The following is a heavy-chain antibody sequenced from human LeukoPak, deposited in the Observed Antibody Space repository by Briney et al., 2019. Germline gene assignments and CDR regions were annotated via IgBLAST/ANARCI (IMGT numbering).Heavy chain of an antibody. Sequence: WASVKVSCKASGYSFTSNYIHWVRQAPGQGLEWMGMIYPRDGSTSYAQKFQGRVTVTRDTSTSTVHTELSGLRSEDTAVYYCARDQEAFDYWGQGTLVTVSS. CDR3: ARDQEAFDY. CDR1: GYSFTSNY. V-gene: IGHV1-46*01. CDR2: IYPRDGST. J-gene: IGHJ4*02.